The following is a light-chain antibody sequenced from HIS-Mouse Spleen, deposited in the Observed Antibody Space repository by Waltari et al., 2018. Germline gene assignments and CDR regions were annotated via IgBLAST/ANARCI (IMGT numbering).Light chain of an antibody. CDR2: KAS. V-gene: IGLV3-27*01. Sequence: SYELTQPSSVSVSPGQTARITCSGDVLAKKYARWFQQKPGQAPGLVIYKASERPSGIPERFSGSSSGTTVTLTIRGAQVEDEADYYCYSAADNSGVFGGGTKLTVL. CDR3: YSAADNSGV. CDR1: VLAKKY. J-gene: IGLJ2*01.